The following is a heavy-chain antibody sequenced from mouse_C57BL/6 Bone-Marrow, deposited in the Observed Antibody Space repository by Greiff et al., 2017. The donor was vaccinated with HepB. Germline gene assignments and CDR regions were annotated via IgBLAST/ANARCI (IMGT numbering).Heavy chain of an antibody. V-gene: IGHV1-72*01. D-gene: IGHD2-1*01. CDR3: ARWYYGNYWAMDY. CDR2: IDPNSGGT. CDR1: GYTFTSYW. J-gene: IGHJ4*01. Sequence: QVQLQQPGAELVKPGASVKLSCKASGYTFTSYWMHWVKQRPGRGREWIGRIDPNSGGTKYNETFTSKATLTVDKPSSTAHMQLSSLTSEDSAVYYCARWYYGNYWAMDYWGQGTSVTVSS.